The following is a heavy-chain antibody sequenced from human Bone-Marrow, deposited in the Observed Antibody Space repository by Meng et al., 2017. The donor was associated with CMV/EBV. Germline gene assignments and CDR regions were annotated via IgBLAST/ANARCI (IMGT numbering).Heavy chain of an antibody. CDR2: MNPNSGNT. CDR1: GYTFTSYD. D-gene: IGHD3-22*01. V-gene: IGHV1-8*01. J-gene: IGHJ6*02. CDR3: ARGTMIVVVIANYYALDV. Sequence: ASVKVSCKASGYTFTSYDINWVRQATGQGLEWMGWMNPNSGNTGYAQKFQGRVTMTRNTSISTAYMELSSLRSEDTAVYYCARGTMIVVVIANYYALDVWGQGNTVTVSS.